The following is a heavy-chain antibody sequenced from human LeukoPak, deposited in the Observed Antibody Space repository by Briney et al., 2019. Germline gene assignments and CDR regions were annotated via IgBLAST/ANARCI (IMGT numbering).Heavy chain of an antibody. CDR3: ASRGYCSSTSCSKGAFDI. D-gene: IGHD2-2*03. CDR2: IYSGGST. CDR1: GFTVSSNY. Sequence: GGSLRLSCAASGFTVSSNYMSWVRQAPGKGLEWVSVIYSGGSTYYADSVKGRFTISRDNSKNTLYLQMNRLRAEDTAVYCCASRGYCSSTSCSKGAFDIWGQGTMVTVSS. V-gene: IGHV3-53*01. J-gene: IGHJ3*02.